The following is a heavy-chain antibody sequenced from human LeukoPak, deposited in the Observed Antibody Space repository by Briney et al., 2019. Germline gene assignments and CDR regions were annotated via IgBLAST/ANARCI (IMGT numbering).Heavy chain of an antibody. CDR3: ARDYGGNSGAEYFQH. CDR2: INPNSGGT. D-gene: IGHD4-23*01. Sequence: ASVKVSCKASGYTFTGYYMHWVRQAPGQGLEWMGWINPNSGGTNYAQKFQGRVTMTRDTSISTAYMELSRLRSDDTAVYYCARDYGGNSGAEYFQHWGQGTLVTVSS. CDR1: GYTFTGYY. V-gene: IGHV1-2*02. J-gene: IGHJ1*01.